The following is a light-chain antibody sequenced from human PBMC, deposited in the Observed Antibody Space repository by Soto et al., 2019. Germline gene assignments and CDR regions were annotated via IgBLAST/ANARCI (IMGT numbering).Light chain of an antibody. CDR3: QQYNNGYT. CDR2: GAS. V-gene: IGKV3-15*01. J-gene: IGKJ2*01. CDR1: QSVSSN. Sequence: EIVMTQSPATLSVSPGERATLSCRASQSVSSNLAWYPQKPGQAPRLLIYGASTRATGIPARFSGSGSGTEFTLTISSLQSEDFAVYYCQQYNNGYTFGQGTKLEIK.